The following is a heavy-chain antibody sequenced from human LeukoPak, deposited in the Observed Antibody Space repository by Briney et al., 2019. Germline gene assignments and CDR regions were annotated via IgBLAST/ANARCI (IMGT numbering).Heavy chain of an antibody. Sequence: AGGSLRLSCAASGFTFSSYGMHWVRQAPGKGLEWVAFIRYDGSNKFYADSVKGRFTISRDNAKNSLYLQMNSLRAEDTAVYYCARDPGHSEVASGIWGQGTMVTVSS. CDR2: IRYDGSNK. D-gene: IGHD2-15*01. CDR3: ARDPGHSEVASGI. CDR1: GFTFSSYG. V-gene: IGHV3-30*02. J-gene: IGHJ3*02.